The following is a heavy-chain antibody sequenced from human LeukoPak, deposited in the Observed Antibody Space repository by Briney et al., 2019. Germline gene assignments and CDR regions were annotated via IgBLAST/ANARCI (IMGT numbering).Heavy chain of an antibody. CDR3: AIQGGTVP. Sequence: GGSLRLSCAASGLTFTTYWMHWVRQGPGRGLVWVSRIKSDGTSIDYADSVKGRFTISRDDAKNTLYLQMNSLRAEDTAVYYCAIQGGTVPWGQGTLVTVSS. V-gene: IGHV3-74*01. CDR2: IKSDGTSI. J-gene: IGHJ5*02. CDR1: GLTFTTYW. D-gene: IGHD1-26*01.